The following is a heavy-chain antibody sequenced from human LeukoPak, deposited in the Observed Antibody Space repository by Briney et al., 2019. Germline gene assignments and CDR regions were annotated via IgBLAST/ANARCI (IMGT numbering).Heavy chain of an antibody. J-gene: IGHJ4*02. CDR2: ISYDEGNE. Sequence: GRSLRLSCVASGFAFSGSAMHWIRQAPGKGLEWVAVISYDEGNEYYAVSVKGRFIISRDNAKNSLYLQMNSLRDEDTAVYYCARGTFGYDFWGQGTLVTVSS. D-gene: IGHD5-18*01. CDR1: GFAFSGSA. V-gene: IGHV3-30-3*01. CDR3: ARGTFGYDF.